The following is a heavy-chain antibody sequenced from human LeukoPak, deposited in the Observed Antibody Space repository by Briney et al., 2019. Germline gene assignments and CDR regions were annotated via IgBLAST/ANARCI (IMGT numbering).Heavy chain of an antibody. CDR3: ARVIYYGSGSYWNLDL. CDR1: GGSFSGYY. CDR2: INHSGST. Sequence: SETLSPTCAVYGGSFSGYYWSWIRQPPGKGLEWIGEINHSGSTNYNPSLKSRVTISVDTSKTQFSLKVTSVTAADTAVYYCARVIYYGSGSYWNLDLWGRGALVTVSS. D-gene: IGHD3-10*01. V-gene: IGHV4-34*01. J-gene: IGHJ2*01.